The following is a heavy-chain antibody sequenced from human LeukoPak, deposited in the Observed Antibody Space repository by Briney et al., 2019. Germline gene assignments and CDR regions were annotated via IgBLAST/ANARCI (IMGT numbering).Heavy chain of an antibody. CDR1: GGSISSSSYY. CDR3: ARLLREPAAIRPVYNWFDP. D-gene: IGHD2-2*02. CDR2: IYTSGST. V-gene: IGHV4-61*05. Sequence: QPSETLSLTCTVSGGSISSSSYYWGWIRQPPGKGLEWIGYIYTSGSTNYNPSLKSRVTISVDTSKNQFSLKLSSVTAADTAVYYCARLLREPAAIRPVYNWFDPWGQGTLVTVSS. J-gene: IGHJ5*02.